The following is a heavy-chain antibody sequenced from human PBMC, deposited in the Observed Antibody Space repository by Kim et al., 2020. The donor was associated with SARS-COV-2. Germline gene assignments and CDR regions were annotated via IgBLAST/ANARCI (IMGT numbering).Heavy chain of an antibody. CDR3: AWHYYDY. CDR1: GFSFSNAW. CDR2: IKSPSDGGTT. V-gene: IGHV3-15*05. J-gene: IGHJ4*02. Sequence: GGSLRLSCAASGFSFSNAWMSWVRQAPGKGLEWVARIKSPSDGGTTDYTAPVKGRFTISRDDSKNTAYLEMNSLKTDDTAIYYCAWHYYDYWGQGTLVTVSS.